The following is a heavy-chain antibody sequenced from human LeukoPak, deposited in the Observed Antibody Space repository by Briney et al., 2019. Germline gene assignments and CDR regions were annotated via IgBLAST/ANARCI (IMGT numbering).Heavy chain of an antibody. CDR2: TSGSGRSI. J-gene: IGHJ4*02. D-gene: IGHD6-19*01. Sequence: GGSLRLSCAASGFTFSSYAMHWVRQAPGKGLEWVSGTSGSGRSIHYADSVKGRFTISRDNSKNTLYLQMNSLRADDTAVYYCAKDMNSWRDGSGLGDYFDYWGQGTLVTVSS. V-gene: IGHV3-23*01. CDR3: AKDMNSWRDGSGLGDYFDY. CDR1: GFTFSSYA.